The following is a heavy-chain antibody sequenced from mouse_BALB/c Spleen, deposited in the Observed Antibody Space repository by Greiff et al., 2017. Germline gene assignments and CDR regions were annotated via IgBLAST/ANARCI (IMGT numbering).Heavy chain of an antibody. J-gene: IGHJ1*01. CDR3: ARHFTTVVRYFDV. V-gene: IGHV5-12-1*01. D-gene: IGHD1-1*01. CDR1: GFAFSSYD. Sequence: EVQLVESGGGLVKPGGSLKLSCAASGFAFSSYDMSWVRQTPEKRLEWVAYISSGGGSTYYPDTVKGRFTISRDNAKNTLYLQMSSLKSEDTAMYYCARHFTTVVRYFDVWGAGTTVTVSS. CDR2: ISSGGGST.